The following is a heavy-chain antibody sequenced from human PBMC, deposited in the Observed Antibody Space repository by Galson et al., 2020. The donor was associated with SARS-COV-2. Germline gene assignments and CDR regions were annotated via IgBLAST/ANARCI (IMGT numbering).Heavy chain of an antibody. J-gene: IGHJ4*02. CDR3: ARDRYDYGVDY. V-gene: IGHV4-31*03. Sequence: SQTLSLTCTVSGGSISSGGYYWSWIRQHPGKGLEWIGYIYYSGSTYYNPSLKSRVTISVDTSKNQFSLKLSSVTAADTAVYYCARDRYDYGVDYWGQGTLVTVSS. CDR1: GGSISSGGYY. D-gene: IGHD4-17*01. CDR2: IYYSGST.